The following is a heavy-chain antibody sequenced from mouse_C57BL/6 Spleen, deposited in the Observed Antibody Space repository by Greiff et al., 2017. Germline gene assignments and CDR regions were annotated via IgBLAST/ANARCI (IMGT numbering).Heavy chain of an antibody. CDR3: ARGDYFDY. CDR1: GFTFSDYG. J-gene: IGHJ2*01. V-gene: IGHV5-17*01. Sequence: EVQLVESGGGLVKPGASLKLSCAASGFTFSDYGMHWVRQAPEQGLEWVAYISSGSSTIYYADTVKGRFTISRDNATNTLFLQMTSLRSEDTAMYYCARGDYFDYWGQGTTLTVSS. CDR2: ISSGSSTI.